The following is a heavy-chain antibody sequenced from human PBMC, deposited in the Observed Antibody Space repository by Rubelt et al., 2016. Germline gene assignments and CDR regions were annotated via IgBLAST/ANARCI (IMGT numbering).Heavy chain of an antibody. Sequence: QVQLQQWCAGLLKPSETLSLTCAVYGGSFSGYFWGWIRQPPGKGLAWIGEITESGTTNYNPSLTSRVTISLDTSKSQFSRKLSSVTAADTAVYYCARSLFDYWGQGTLVTVSS. CDR3: ARSLFDY. CDR2: ITESGTT. CDR1: GGSFSGYF. V-gene: IGHV4-34*01. J-gene: IGHJ4*02.